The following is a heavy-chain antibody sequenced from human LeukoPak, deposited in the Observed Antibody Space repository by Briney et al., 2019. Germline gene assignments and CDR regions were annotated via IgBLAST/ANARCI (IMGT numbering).Heavy chain of an antibody. D-gene: IGHD1-14*01. CDR2: IYYSGST. J-gene: IGHJ3*02. CDR3: ARSGSYPDHDAFDI. V-gene: IGHV4-59*04. CDR1: GGSISSYY. Sequence: SETLSLTCTVSGGSISSYYWSWIRQPPGKGLEWIGYIYYSGSTYYNPSLKSRVTISVDTSKNQFSLKLSSVTAADTAVYYCARSGSYPDHDAFDIWGQGTMVTVSS.